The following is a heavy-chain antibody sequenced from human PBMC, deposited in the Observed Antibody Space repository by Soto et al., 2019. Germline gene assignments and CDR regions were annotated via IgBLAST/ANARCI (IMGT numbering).Heavy chain of an antibody. CDR2: ISYDGSNK. J-gene: IGHJ6*02. Sequence: AGGSLRLSCAASGFTFSSYGMHWVRQAPGKGLEWVTVISYDGSNKYYADSVKGRFTISRDNSKNTLYLQMNSLRAEDTAVYYCAKEVGYSSSWTGYYYYYGMDVWGQGTTVTVSS. CDR3: AKEVGYSSSWTGYYYYYGMDV. CDR1: GFTFSSYG. V-gene: IGHV3-30*18. D-gene: IGHD6-13*01.